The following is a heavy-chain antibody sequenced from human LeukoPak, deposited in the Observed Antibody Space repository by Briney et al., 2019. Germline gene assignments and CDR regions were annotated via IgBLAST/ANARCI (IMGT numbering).Heavy chain of an antibody. CDR1: GFTFSSYA. Sequence: PGRSLRLSCAASGFTFSSYAMHWVRQAPGKGLEWVAVISYDGSNKYYADSVKGRFTISRDNSKNTLYLQMNSLRAEDTAVYYCASSAIFGVVTHYMDVWGKGTTVTVSS. CDR3: ASSAIFGVVTHYMDV. J-gene: IGHJ6*03. D-gene: IGHD3-3*01. CDR2: ISYDGSNK. V-gene: IGHV3-30-3*01.